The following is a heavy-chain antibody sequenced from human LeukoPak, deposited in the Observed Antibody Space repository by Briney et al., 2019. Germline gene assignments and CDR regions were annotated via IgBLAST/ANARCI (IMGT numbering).Heavy chain of an antibody. CDR3: ARDPYDSSGYHHVNWLDP. CDR1: GFTFSSYS. V-gene: IGHV3-48*04. J-gene: IGHJ5*02. Sequence: GGSLRLSCAASGFTFSSYSMNWVRQAPGKGLEWVSYISSSGSTIYYADSVKGRFTISRDNAKNSLYLQMNSLRAEDTAVYYCARDPYDSSGYHHVNWLDPWGQGTLVTVSS. CDR2: ISSSGSTI. D-gene: IGHD3-22*01.